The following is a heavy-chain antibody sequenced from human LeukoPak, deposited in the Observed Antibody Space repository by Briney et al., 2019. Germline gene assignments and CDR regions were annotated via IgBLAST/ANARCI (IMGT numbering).Heavy chain of an antibody. Sequence: PGGSLRLSCAASGFIFSRYWMHWLRQAPGKGLEWVAVISLDLTERYYADSVYADSVKGRFTISRDNSKNTLYLQMNSLRVEDTAIYYCARDDGSVGYNYGFTWGRGTLVTVSS. V-gene: IGHV3-30*03. CDR2: ISLDLTER. CDR3: ARDDGSVGYNYGFT. J-gene: IGHJ4*02. D-gene: IGHD5-18*01. CDR1: GFIFSRYW.